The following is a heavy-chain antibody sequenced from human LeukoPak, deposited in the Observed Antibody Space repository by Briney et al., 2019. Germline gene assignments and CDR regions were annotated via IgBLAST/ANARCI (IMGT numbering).Heavy chain of an antibody. CDR2: FDPENGET. V-gene: IGHV1-24*01. J-gene: IGHJ6*02. Sequence: ASVKVSCKVSGYTLTELSMHWVRQAPGKGLEWMGGFDPENGETIYAQKFQGRVTMTEDTSTDIAYMELSSLRSEDTAVYYCATDFKRASVVVITTSYYYYGMDVWGQGTTVTVSS. D-gene: IGHD3-22*01. CDR3: ATDFKRASVVVITTSYYYYGMDV. CDR1: GYTLTELS.